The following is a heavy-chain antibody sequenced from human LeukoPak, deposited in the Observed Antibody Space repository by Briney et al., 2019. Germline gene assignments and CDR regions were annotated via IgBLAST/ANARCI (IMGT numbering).Heavy chain of an antibody. D-gene: IGHD2-2*01. J-gene: IGHJ6*02. CDR2: INHSGST. V-gene: IGHV4-34*01. CDR3: ARHALRLLYGMDV. Sequence: PSGTLSLTCAVYGGSFSGYYWSWIRQPPGKGLEWIGEINHSGSTNYNPSLKSRVTISVDTSKNQFSLKLSSVTAADTAVYYCARHALRLLYGMDVWGQGTTVTVSS. CDR1: GGSFSGYY.